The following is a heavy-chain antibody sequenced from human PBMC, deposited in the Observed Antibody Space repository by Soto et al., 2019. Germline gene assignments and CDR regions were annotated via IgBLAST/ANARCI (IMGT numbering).Heavy chain of an antibody. V-gene: IGHV1-18*01. CDR3: ARDPQFSGSLSGGGDAFDI. J-gene: IGHJ3*02. Sequence: QVQLVQSGDEVKKPGASVKVSCKASGYTFTSSAISWVRQAPGQGLEWMGWISPYNGNTHFAQKFQGRVTMATDTSTITAYMELRSLISDDTAVYYCARDPQFSGSLSGGGDAFDIWGQGTMVTVSS. CDR1: GYTFTSSA. CDR2: ISPYNGNT. D-gene: IGHD1-26*01.